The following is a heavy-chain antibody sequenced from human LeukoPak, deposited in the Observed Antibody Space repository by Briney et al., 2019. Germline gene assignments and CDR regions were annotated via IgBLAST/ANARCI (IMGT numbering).Heavy chain of an antibody. J-gene: IGHJ4*02. Sequence: GGSLRLSCAASGFTFSSYGMHWVRQAPGKGLEWVAAISYDGSNKYYADSVKGRFTISRDNSTNTLYLQMNSLRAEDTAVYYCAKAEDILTQGDYWGQGTLVTVSS. CDR3: AKAEDILTQGDY. D-gene: IGHD3-9*01. CDR1: GFTFSSYG. V-gene: IGHV3-30*18. CDR2: ISYDGSNK.